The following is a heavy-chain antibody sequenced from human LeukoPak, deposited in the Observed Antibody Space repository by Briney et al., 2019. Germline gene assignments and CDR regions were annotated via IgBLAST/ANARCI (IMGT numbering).Heavy chain of an antibody. Sequence: ASVRVSCKASGFTFTDYFIHWVRQAPGQGLEYVGVMYLTTDTSWSAQTLRHRLTMTGDTSTDTVYMELSSLTSEDTAIYYCAREEPRSYTFDYWGQGTLVAVSS. D-gene: IGHD5-18*01. CDR3: AREEPRSYTFDY. V-gene: IGHV1-46*04. J-gene: IGHJ4*02. CDR2: MYLTTDTS. CDR1: GFTFTDYF.